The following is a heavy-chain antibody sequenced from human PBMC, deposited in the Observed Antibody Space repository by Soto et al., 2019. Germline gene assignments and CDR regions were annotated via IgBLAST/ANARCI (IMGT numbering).Heavy chain of an antibody. V-gene: IGHV3-30-3*01. CDR1: GFTFSSYA. J-gene: IGHJ4*02. Sequence: QVQLVESGGGVVQPGRSLRLSCAASGFTFSSYAMHWVRQAPGKGREWVAVISYDGSNKYYADSVKGRFTISRDNSKNTLYLQLNSLRAEDTAVYYCATGHNFFDSSGYVIRWGQGTLVTVAS. CDR2: ISYDGSNK. D-gene: IGHD3-22*01. CDR3: ATGHNFFDSSGYVIR.